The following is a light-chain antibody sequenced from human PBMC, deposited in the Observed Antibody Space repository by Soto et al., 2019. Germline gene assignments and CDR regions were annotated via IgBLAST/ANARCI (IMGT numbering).Light chain of an antibody. Sequence: AIQMTQSPSTLSGSVGDRVTITCRASQTISSWLAWYQQKPGKAPKLLIYTASTLQSGVPSRFSGSGSGADFTLTIRSLQPEDSATYYCLHDYSYPRTFGQGTKVDIK. CDR3: LHDYSYPRT. CDR2: TAS. J-gene: IGKJ1*01. CDR1: QTISSW. V-gene: IGKV1-6*01.